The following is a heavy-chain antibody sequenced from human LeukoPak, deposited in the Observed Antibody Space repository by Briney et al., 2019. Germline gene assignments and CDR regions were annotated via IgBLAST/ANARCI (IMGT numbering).Heavy chain of an antibody. CDR2: IIPIFGTA. J-gene: IGHJ4*02. CDR1: GYTFTNYD. CDR3: ARGPDNLRFLEWLSFDY. Sequence: SVKVSCKASGYTFTNYDISWVRQAPGQGLEWMGGIIPIFGTANYAQKFQGRVTITTDESTSTAYMELSSLRSEDTAVYYCARGPDNLRFLEWLSFDYWGQGTLVTVSS. D-gene: IGHD3-3*01. V-gene: IGHV1-69*05.